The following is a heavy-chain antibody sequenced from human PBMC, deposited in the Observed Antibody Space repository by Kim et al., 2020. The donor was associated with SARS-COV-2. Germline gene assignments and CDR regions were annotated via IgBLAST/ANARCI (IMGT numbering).Heavy chain of an antibody. CDR2: INAGNGNT. V-gene: IGHV1-3*01. CDR3: ARSSRITIFGVVIIPASHYYYSMDV. D-gene: IGHD3-3*01. J-gene: IGHJ6*03. Sequence: ASVKVSCKASGYTFTSYAMHWVRQAPGQRLEWMGWINAGNGNTKYSQKFQGRVTITRDTSASTAYMELSSLRSEDTAVYYCARSSRITIFGVVIIPASHYYYSMDVWGKGTTGTVSS. CDR1: GYTFTSYA.